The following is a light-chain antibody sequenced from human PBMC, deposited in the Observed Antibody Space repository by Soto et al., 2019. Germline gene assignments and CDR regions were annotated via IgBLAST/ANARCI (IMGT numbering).Light chain of an antibody. J-gene: IGKJ5*01. Sequence: DIQMTQSPSSLSASVGGRVTITCQATQDISNYLNWYQQKPGKAPKLLIYDASNLETGVPSRFSGSGSGTHFTFTISSLQPEDIATYYCQQYDNLPITFGQGTRLEIK. CDR3: QQYDNLPIT. CDR1: QDISNY. V-gene: IGKV1-33*01. CDR2: DAS.